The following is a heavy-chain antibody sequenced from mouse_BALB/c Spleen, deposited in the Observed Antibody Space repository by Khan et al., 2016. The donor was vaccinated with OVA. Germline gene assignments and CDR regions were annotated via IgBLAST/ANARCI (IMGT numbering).Heavy chain of an antibody. D-gene: IGHD2-10*01. Sequence: QVQLQQPGAELVKPGASVKLSCKTSGYTFTNYWVHWVKQRPGQDLEWIGEIYPGDGRSNNNENFKNKATLTVDISSTTAYMQLSSLTSEDSAVYYCARNAYFGNCFDYWGQGTTLTVSS. CDR3: ARNAYFGNCFDY. CDR2: IYPGDGRS. CDR1: GYTFTNYW. J-gene: IGHJ2*01. V-gene: IGHV1S81*02.